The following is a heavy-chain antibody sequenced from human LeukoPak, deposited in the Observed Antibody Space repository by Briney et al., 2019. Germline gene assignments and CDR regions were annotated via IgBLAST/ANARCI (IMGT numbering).Heavy chain of an antibody. D-gene: IGHD6-19*01. CDR1: GFTFSSYA. CDR2: ISASGDST. Sequence: GGSLRLSCAASGFTFSSYAMSWVRQAPGKGLEWVSGISASGDSTYYAASVKGRFTISRDNSKNTLYLQMNSLRAEDAAVYYCAKDDLEQWFLWGQGTMVTVSS. J-gene: IGHJ3*01. V-gene: IGHV3-23*01. CDR3: AKDDLEQWFL.